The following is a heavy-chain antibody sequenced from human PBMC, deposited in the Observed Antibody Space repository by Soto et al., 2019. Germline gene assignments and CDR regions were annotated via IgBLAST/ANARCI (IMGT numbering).Heavy chain of an antibody. D-gene: IGHD2-15*01. Sequence: PSETLSLTCAVYGGSFSGYYWSWIRQPPGKGLEWIGEINHSGSTNYNPSLKSRVTISVDTSKNQFSLKLSPVTAADTAVYYCARGSGILKNYYYYGMDVWGQGTTVTVSS. J-gene: IGHJ6*02. CDR2: INHSGST. CDR1: GGSFSGYY. V-gene: IGHV4-34*01. CDR3: ARGSGILKNYYYYGMDV.